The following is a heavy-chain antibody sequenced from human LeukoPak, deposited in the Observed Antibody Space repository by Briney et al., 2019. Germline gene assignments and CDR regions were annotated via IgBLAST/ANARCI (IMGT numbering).Heavy chain of an antibody. CDR3: ARLSKRFLEWIFDY. CDR2: MNPNSGNT. J-gene: IGHJ4*02. Sequence: ASVKVSRKASGYTFTSYDINWVRQATGQGVEWMGWMNPNSGNTGYAQKFQGRVTITRNTSISTAYMELSSLRSEDTAVYYCARLSKRFLEWIFDYWGQGTLVTVSS. V-gene: IGHV1-8*03. D-gene: IGHD3-3*01. CDR1: GYTFTSYD.